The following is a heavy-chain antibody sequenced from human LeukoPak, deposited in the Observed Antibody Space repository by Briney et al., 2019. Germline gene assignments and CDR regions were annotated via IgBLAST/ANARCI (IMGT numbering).Heavy chain of an antibody. J-gene: IGHJ4*02. V-gene: IGHV4-39*01. Sequence: SKTLSLTCTVSGGSISSSSYYWGWIRQPPGKGLEWIGSIYYSGSTYYNPSLKSRVTISVDTSKNQFSLKLSSVTAADAAVYYCARHPLANYWGQGTLVTVSS. CDR1: GGSISSSSYY. CDR3: ARHPLANY. D-gene: IGHD3-3*02. CDR2: IYYSGST.